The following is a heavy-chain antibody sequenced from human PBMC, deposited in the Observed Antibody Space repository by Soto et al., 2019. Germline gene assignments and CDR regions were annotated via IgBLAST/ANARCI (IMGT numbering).Heavy chain of an antibody. Sequence: GGSLRLSCTVLGFTLTNENMNWVRQAPGKVLEWVSSISSRGTFIHYADSVKGRFTISRDNDKGLVYLQMNSLRAEDTAVYYCARDAPLPMIVVVGVDDFWGQGTLVTVSS. CDR2: ISSRGTFI. J-gene: IGHJ4*02. V-gene: IGHV3-21*06. CDR1: GFTLTNEN. CDR3: ARDAPLPMIVVVGVDDF. D-gene: IGHD3-22*01.